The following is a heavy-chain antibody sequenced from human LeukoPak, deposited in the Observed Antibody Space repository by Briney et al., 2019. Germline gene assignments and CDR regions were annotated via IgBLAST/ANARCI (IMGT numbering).Heavy chain of an antibody. Sequence: PSETLSLTCAVSGVSISSSNWWSWVRQPPGKGLEWIGEIYHSGSTNYNPSLKSRVTISVDTSKNQFSLNLSSVTAADTAVYYCARQEIGLRSFDPWGQGTLVTVSS. D-gene: IGHD3/OR15-3a*01. CDR2: IYHSGST. CDR3: ARQEIGLRSFDP. V-gene: IGHV4-4*02. CDR1: GVSISSSNW. J-gene: IGHJ5*02.